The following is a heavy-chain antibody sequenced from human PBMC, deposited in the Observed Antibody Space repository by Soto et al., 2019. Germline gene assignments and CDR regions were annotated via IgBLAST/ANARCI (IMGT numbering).Heavy chain of an antibody. Sequence: EVQLVESGGGLVQPGGSLRLSCAGSGFTFSNYWMHWVRQDPEKGLVWVSTINTDGTTTQYADSVKGRFTVTRDNAKNTRYLQMNRLRVEDTAVYFCAKDLSWGQCDYWGQGTLVTVSS. CDR3: AKDLSWGQCDY. CDR2: INTDGTTT. V-gene: IGHV3-74*03. J-gene: IGHJ4*02. CDR1: GFTFSNYW. D-gene: IGHD3-16*01.